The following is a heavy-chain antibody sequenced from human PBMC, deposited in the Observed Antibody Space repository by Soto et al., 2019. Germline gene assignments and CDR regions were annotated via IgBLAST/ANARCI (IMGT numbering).Heavy chain of an antibody. D-gene: IGHD4-17*01. CDR2: ISYDGSNK. CDR1: GFTFSSYG. V-gene: IGHV3-30*18. Sequence: GGSLRLSCAASGFTFSSYGMHWVRQAPGKGLGWVAVISYDGSNKYYADSVKGRFTISRDNSKNTLYLQMNSLRAEDTAVYYCAKDGNGDYYYYYGMDVWGQGTTVTVSS. CDR3: AKDGNGDYYYYYGMDV. J-gene: IGHJ6*02.